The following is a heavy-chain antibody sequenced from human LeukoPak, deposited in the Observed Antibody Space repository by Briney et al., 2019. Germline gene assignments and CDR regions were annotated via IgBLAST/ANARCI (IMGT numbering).Heavy chain of an antibody. V-gene: IGHV3-15*01. CDR3: TTRKPIVGPLVIDY. CDR2: IKSKTDGGTT. J-gene: IGHJ4*02. Sequence: GGSLRLSCAASGFTFSNAWMSWVRQAPGKGLEWVCRIKSKTDGGTTDYAAPVKGRFTISRDDSKNTLYLQMNSLKTEDTAVYYCTTRKPIVGPLVIDYWGQGTLVTVSS. D-gene: IGHD1-26*01. CDR1: GFTFSNAW.